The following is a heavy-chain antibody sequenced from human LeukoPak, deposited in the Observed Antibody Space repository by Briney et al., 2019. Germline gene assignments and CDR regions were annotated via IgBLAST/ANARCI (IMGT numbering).Heavy chain of an antibody. CDR1: GFIFSNYA. V-gene: IGHV3-23*01. Sequence: GASLRLSCAASGFIFSNYAMYGVRQALGKGLEWVSAISGRSNNTYYADSVKGRFTISRDSSKNTLYLQMNSLRADDTAVYYCAKWGDYDVLTGYWGQGTLVTVSS. D-gene: IGHD3-9*01. CDR3: AKWGDYDVLTGY. J-gene: IGHJ4*02. CDR2: ISGRSNNT.